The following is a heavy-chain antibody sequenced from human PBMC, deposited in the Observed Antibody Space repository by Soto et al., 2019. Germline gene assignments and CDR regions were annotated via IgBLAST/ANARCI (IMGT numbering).Heavy chain of an antibody. V-gene: IGHV1-2*04. Sequence: QVQLVQSGAEVKKPGASVKVSCKASGYTFTGYYMHWVRQAPGQGLEWMGWINPNSGGTNYAQKFQGWVTMTRDTSISTAYMELSRLRSDDTAVYYCAREYYDYVWGSYRYYYGMDVWGQGTTVTVSS. D-gene: IGHD3-16*02. J-gene: IGHJ6*02. CDR1: GYTFTGYY. CDR2: INPNSGGT. CDR3: AREYYDYVWGSYRYYYGMDV.